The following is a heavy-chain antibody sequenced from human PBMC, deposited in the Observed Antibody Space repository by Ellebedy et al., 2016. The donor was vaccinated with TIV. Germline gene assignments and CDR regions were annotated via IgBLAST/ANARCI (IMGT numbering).Heavy chain of an antibody. CDR3: ARDHYCKTRNNGPDY. Sequence: GESLKISCAASGFTFSNYAMHWVRQAPGKGLEWVAVISYDGSNKFYADSVKGRFTISRDSSKNTLYLQMDSLRADDTAVYYCARDHYCKTRNNGPDYWGQGTLVTVSS. J-gene: IGHJ4*02. V-gene: IGHV3-30*04. D-gene: IGHD1/OR15-1a*01. CDR2: ISYDGSNK. CDR1: GFTFSNYA.